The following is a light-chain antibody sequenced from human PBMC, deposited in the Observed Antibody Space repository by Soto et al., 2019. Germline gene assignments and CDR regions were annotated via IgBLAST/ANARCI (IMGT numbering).Light chain of an antibody. CDR1: QSVSTY. CDR2: DAS. Sequence: ETVLTQSPATLSLSPGESATLSCRASQSVSTYLAWYQQKPGQAPRLLIYDASNRVTGIPARFRGSGSGTDFTLTISSLEPEDFAVYYCQQRSNWPLTFGQGTRLEIK. J-gene: IGKJ5*01. V-gene: IGKV3-11*01. CDR3: QQRSNWPLT.